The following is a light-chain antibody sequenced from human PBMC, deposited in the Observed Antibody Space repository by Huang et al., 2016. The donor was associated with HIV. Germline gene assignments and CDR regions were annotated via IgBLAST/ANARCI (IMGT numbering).Light chain of an antibody. J-gene: IGKJ2*01. Sequence: DIQMTQSPSSLSASVGDRVTITCRASQIINNYLIWYQQKPGKAPRLLIHDGSSAQRGVPSRFRGSGSGTDFTLTISGLRPEDSATYYCQQTHSTPFTFGQGTNLEIK. CDR1: QIINNY. V-gene: IGKV1-39*01. CDR3: QQTHSTPFT. CDR2: DGS.